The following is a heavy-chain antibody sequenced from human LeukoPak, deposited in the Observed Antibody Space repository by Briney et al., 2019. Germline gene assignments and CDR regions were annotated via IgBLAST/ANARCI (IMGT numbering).Heavy chain of an antibody. D-gene: IGHD6-19*01. CDR1: GFTFSSNA. CDR2: ISGSGGNT. CDR3: LGGTGWIFDY. J-gene: IGHJ4*02. V-gene: IGHV3-23*01. Sequence: AGGSLRLSCAASGFTFSSNAMSWVRQAPGKGLEWVSGISGSGGNTYPADSVKGRFTISKDNSKNTLYLQMNSLRAEDTAVYYCLGGTGWIFDYWGQGTLVTVSS.